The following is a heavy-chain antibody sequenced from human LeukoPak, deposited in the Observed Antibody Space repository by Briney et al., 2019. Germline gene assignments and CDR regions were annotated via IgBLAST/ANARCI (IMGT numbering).Heavy chain of an antibody. J-gene: IGHJ5*02. D-gene: IGHD6-13*01. CDR1: GGSFSGYL. CDR3: ARVLAAAGNNWFDP. V-gene: IGHV4-34*01. Sequence: SGTLSLTCAVYGGSFSGYLWTWIRQSPGKGLEWIGEISSGGNSNDNPSLKSRVTISVDTSKNQFSLNLKSVTAADTAVYYCARVLAAAGNNWFDPWGQGTLVTVSS. CDR2: ISSGGNS.